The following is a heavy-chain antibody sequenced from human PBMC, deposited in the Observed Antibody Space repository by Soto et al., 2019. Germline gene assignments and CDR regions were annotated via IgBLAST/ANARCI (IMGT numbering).Heavy chain of an antibody. D-gene: IGHD6-13*01. CDR1: GFTFDDYA. CDR2: ISWNSGSI. V-gene: IGHV3-9*01. Sequence: GGSLRLSCAASGFTFDDYAMHWVRQAPGKGLEWVSGISWNSGSIGYADSVKGRFTISRDNAKNSLYLQMNSLRAEDTALYYCAKDKYGIAAAADYWGQGTLVTVSS. CDR3: AKDKYGIAAAADY. J-gene: IGHJ4*02.